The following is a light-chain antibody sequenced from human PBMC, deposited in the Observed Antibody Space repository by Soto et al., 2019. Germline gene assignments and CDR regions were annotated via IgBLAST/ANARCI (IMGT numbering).Light chain of an antibody. CDR2: AAS. J-gene: IGKJ1*01. CDR1: QNINNY. V-gene: IGKV1-39*01. Sequence: DLQMTQSPSCLSASVGDRFTITCRASQNINNYLSWYQQRPGKAPKXXIYAASSLQSGAPSRFSGSGSGTDFSLTVSSLQTEDFATYYCQQSYSTPRTFGQGTKVDIK. CDR3: QQSYSTPRT.